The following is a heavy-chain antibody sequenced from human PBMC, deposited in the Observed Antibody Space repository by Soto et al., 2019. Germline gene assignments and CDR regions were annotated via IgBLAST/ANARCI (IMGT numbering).Heavy chain of an antibody. J-gene: IGHJ5*02. CDR2: ISHRGTA. CDR3: ARVSATGTRWFDP. D-gene: IGHD6-13*01. Sequence: SLSLTGPVSGGSISSGAYYGGWIRQHPGKGLEWIGYISHRGTAYYTPSLKSRVSLSVDPSKSQFSLNVTSLTAADTAVYYCARVSATGTRWFDPWGPGTLVTVYS. CDR1: GGSISSGAYY. V-gene: IGHV4-31*03.